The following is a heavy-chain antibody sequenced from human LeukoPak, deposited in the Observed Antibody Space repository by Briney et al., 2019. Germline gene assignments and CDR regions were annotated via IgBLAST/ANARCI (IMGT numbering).Heavy chain of an antibody. D-gene: IGHD6-19*01. CDR1: GGSISSSSYY. CDR3: ARHSSGWSERFDY. Sequence: PSETLSLTCTVSGGSISSSSYYWGCIRQPPGKGLEWIVSIYYSGSTYYNPSLKSRVTISVDTSKNQFSLKLSFVTAADTAVYYCARHSSGWSERFDYWGQGTLVTVSS. V-gene: IGHV4-39*01. J-gene: IGHJ4*02. CDR2: IYYSGST.